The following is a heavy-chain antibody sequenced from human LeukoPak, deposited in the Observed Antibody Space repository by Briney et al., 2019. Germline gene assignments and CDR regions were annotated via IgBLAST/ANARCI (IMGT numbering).Heavy chain of an antibody. CDR2: IYHSGST. CDR3: ARGAYDSSGYYYGFDY. CDR1: GGSISSGGYA. V-gene: IGHV4-30-2*01. D-gene: IGHD3-22*01. Sequence: SETLSLTCAVSGGSISSGGYAWSWIRQPPGKGLERIGYIYHSGSTYYNPSLKSRVTISVDRSTNQFSLKLSSVTAADTAVYYCARGAYDSSGYYYGFDYWGQGTLVTVSS. J-gene: IGHJ4*02.